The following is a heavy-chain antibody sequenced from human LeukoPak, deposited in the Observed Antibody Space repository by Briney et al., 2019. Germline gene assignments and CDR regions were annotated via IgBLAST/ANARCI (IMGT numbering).Heavy chain of an antibody. CDR3: ARSAYCGGDCYSGLDYYMDV. J-gene: IGHJ6*03. Sequence: GGSLRLSCVVSGFTFRNYYMSWIRQAPGKGLEWVSYISSSGDDTDHAAPVKGRFTISRDNAKNSLYLQMNSLRAEDTAVYYCARSAYCGGDCYSGLDYYMDVWGKGTTVTVSS. CDR2: ISSSGDDT. D-gene: IGHD2-21*01. CDR1: GFTFRNYY. V-gene: IGHV3-11*04.